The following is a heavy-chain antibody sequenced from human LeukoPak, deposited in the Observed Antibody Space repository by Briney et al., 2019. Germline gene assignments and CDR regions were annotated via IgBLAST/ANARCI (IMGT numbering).Heavy chain of an antibody. Sequence: ASVKVSCKASGYTFTSYDINWVRQATGQGLEWMGWMNPNSGNTGYKQKFQGRVTMTRNTSISTAYMELSSLTSEDTAVYYCARTGYYDFWSGYNNWFDPWGQGTLVTVSS. J-gene: IGHJ5*02. V-gene: IGHV1-8*01. CDR3: ARTGYYDFWSGYNNWFDP. CDR2: MNPNSGNT. D-gene: IGHD3-3*01. CDR1: GYTFTSYD.